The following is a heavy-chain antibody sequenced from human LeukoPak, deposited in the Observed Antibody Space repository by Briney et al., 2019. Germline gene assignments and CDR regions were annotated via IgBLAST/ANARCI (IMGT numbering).Heavy chain of an antibody. CDR3: LRDAQRPRLTPDY. D-gene: IGHD6-25*01. Sequence: EASVKVSCKASGYTFNTYGISWVRQAPGQGLEWMGWISTYNGDTSYVQNLQGRVTMTTDTSTSTAYMELMSLRSDDTAVYYCLRDAQRPRLTPDYWGQGTLVIVSS. CDR2: ISTYNGDT. J-gene: IGHJ4*02. CDR1: GYTFNTYG. V-gene: IGHV1-18*01.